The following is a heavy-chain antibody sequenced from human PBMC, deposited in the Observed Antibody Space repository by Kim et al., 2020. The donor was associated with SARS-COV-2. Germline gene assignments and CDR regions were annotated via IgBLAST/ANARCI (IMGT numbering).Heavy chain of an antibody. Sequence: GRFTISRDNAKNSLYLQMNSLRAEDTAVYYCARTKHHGYCTNGVCAPLDYWGQGALVTVSS. CDR3: ARTKHHGYCTNGVCAPLDY. J-gene: IGHJ4*02. D-gene: IGHD2-8*01. V-gene: IGHV3-11*06.